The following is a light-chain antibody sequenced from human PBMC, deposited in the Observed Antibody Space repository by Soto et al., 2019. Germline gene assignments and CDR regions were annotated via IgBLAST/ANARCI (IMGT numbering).Light chain of an antibody. Sequence: IVLAQSPGTLSLSPGERVTLSCRASQSVTTRLAWYQHKPGQAPRLLIYGASSRATGIPDRFSGSGSGTDFTLTISRLEPEDFAVYYCHQYGNSLWTFGQGTKVDIK. CDR3: HQYGNSLWT. CDR1: QSVTTR. J-gene: IGKJ1*01. V-gene: IGKV3-20*01. CDR2: GAS.